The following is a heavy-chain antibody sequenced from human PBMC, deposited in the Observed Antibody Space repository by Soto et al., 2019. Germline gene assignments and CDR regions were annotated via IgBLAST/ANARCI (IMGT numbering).Heavy chain of an antibody. V-gene: IGHV4-30-2*01. D-gene: IGHD6-13*01. CDR1: GGSISSGDYS. CDR3: ARHQGLAAAGTYYYYGMDV. J-gene: IGHJ6*02. Sequence: PSETLSLTCAVSGGSISSGDYSWNWIRQPPGKGLEWIGYIYYGGSTYYNPSLQSRVTMSVDRSRNQFSLKLNSVTAADTAVYYCARHQGLAAAGTYYYYGMDVGGQGTTVTVSS. CDR2: IYYGGST.